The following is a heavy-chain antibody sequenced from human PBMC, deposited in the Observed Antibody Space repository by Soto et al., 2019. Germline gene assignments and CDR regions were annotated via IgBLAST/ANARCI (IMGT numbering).Heavy chain of an antibody. CDR1: GFSVSNTY. CDR3: ARDRSDSSRADSFDI. CDR2: IYPGRAT. Sequence: GGSLRLSCAVSGFSVSNTYMSWVRQAPGKGLEWISVIYPGRATYYADSVKGRFTISRDDSRNTVYLQMNSLTTEDTAVYFCARDRSDSSRADSFDIWGQGTMVTVSS. D-gene: IGHD6-25*01. J-gene: IGHJ3*02. V-gene: IGHV3-53*01.